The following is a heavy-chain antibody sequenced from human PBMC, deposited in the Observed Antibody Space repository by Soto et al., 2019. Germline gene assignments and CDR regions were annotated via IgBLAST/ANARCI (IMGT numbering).Heavy chain of an antibody. CDR3: ARGRIGAAGTLDY. CDR1: GGSFSGYS. D-gene: IGHD6-13*01. V-gene: IGHV4-34*01. Sequence: QVQLQQWGAGLLKPSETLSLTCAVSGGSFSGYSWIWIRQPPGKGLEWLGQITYSADTAYNPHLRSRVAMSVDSSKKQFSLSLTSMTAADTAVYYCARGRIGAAGTLDYWGHGILVTVSS. J-gene: IGHJ4*01. CDR2: ITYSADT.